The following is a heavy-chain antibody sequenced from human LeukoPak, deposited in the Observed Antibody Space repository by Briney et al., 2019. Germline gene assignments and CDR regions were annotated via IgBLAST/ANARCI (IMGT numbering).Heavy chain of an antibody. V-gene: IGHV3-48*01. Sequence: QTGGSLRLSCAASGFTFSSYSMNWVRQAPGKGLEWVSCISSSSSTIYYADSVKGRFTISRDNAKNSLYLQMNSLRAEDTAVYYCARGLILEWLPSYYFDYWGQGTLVTVSS. J-gene: IGHJ4*02. D-gene: IGHD2-15*01. CDR1: GFTFSSYS. CDR2: ISSSSSTI. CDR3: ARGLILEWLPSYYFDY.